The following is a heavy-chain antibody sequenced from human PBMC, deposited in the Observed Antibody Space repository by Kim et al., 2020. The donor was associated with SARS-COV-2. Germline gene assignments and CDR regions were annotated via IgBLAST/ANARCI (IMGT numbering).Heavy chain of an antibody. CDR1: GFTFSSYG. V-gene: IGHV3-33*06. CDR3: AKDLVSSWDTGSASYYYGMDV. CDR2: IWYDGSNK. Sequence: SLRLSCAASGFTFSSYGMHWVRQAPGKGLEWVAVIWYDGSNKYYADSVKGRFTISRDNSKNTLYLQMNSLRAEDTAVYYCAKDLVSSWDTGSASYYYGMDVWGQGTTVTVSS. D-gene: IGHD6-6*01. J-gene: IGHJ6*02.